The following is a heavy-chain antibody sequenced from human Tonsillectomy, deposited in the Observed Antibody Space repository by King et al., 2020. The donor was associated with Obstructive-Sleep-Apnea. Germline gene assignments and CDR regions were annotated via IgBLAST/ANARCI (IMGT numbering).Heavy chain of an antibody. D-gene: IGHD5-12*01. CDR1: GDSISSGGYY. CDR3: AREKGLRSIDY. V-gene: IGHV4-31*03. CDR2: ISYSGNT. J-gene: IGHJ4*02. Sequence: QLQESGPGLVKPSQTLSLTCTVTGDSISSGGYYWSWIRQHPGKGLEWIGYISYSGNTYYNPSLKSRITISADTSKNQFSLNLNSVTATDTAVYYCAREKGLRSIDYWGQGTRVTVSS.